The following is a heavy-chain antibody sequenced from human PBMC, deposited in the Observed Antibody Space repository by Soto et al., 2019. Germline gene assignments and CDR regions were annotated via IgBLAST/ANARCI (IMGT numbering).Heavy chain of an antibody. CDR2: IWYDGSNK. CDR3: ARDPLGWYYFDY. V-gene: IGHV3-33*01. CDR1: GFTFSSYG. J-gene: IGHJ4*02. D-gene: IGHD6-19*01. Sequence: QVQLVESGGGVVQPGRSLRLSCAASGFTFSSYGMHWVRQAPGKGLEWVAVIWYDGSNKYYADSVKGRFTISRDNSKKTLYLQMNSLRAEDTAVYYCARDPLGWYYFDYWGQGTLVTVSS.